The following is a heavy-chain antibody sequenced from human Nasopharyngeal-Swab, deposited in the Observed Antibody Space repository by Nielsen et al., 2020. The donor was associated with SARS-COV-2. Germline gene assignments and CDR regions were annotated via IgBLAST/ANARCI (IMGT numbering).Heavy chain of an antibody. CDR2: ISSSSSYI. D-gene: IGHD3-3*01. J-gene: IGHJ6*02. Sequence: WIRQPQGKGLEWVSSISSSSSYIYYAASVKGRFTISKDNAKNSLYLQMNSLRAEDTAVYFCARDGLDYDFWSAYFMDVWGQGTTGTVSS. V-gene: IGHV3-21*01. CDR3: ARDGLDYDFWSAYFMDV.